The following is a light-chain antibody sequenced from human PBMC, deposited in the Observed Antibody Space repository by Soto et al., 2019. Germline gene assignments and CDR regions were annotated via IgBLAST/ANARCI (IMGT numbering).Light chain of an antibody. Sequence: DVQMTQSPSSLSKSIGDRFTITCQAIQDIRNSLNWYQQKAGKAPNLLMYHASTLETGVPSRFSGSGSGTDFTFTITNLPPEDIETYYCQQYYNLPITFGQGTRLEIK. V-gene: IGKV1-33*01. CDR1: QDIRNS. J-gene: IGKJ5*01. CDR3: QQYYNLPIT. CDR2: HAS.